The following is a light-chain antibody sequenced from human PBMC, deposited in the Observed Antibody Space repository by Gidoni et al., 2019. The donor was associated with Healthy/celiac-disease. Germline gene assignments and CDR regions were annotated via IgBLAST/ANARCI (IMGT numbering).Light chain of an antibody. CDR1: QSVLYSSNNKNY. Sequence: DIVMTQSPDSLAVSLGERATINCKSSQSVLYSSNNKNYLAWYQQKPGPPPKLLIYWASTRESGFPDRFSGSGSGTDFTLTISSLQAEDVAVYYCQQYYSTPWTFGQGTKGEIK. CDR2: WAS. CDR3: QQYYSTPWT. V-gene: IGKV4-1*01. J-gene: IGKJ1*01.